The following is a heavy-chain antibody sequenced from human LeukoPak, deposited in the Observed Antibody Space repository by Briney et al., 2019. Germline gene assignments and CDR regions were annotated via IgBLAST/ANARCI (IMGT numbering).Heavy chain of an antibody. CDR1: GFTFSTYG. CDR2: IWHDGSIK. CDR3: ARAVGPFDF. Sequence: GGSLRHSCAASGFTFSTYGMHWVRPAPGKGLEWVAVIWHDGSIKYYADSVKGRFTISRDNSKNTLYLQMNSLRAEDTAVYYCARAVGPFDFWGPGTIVIVSS. V-gene: IGHV3-33*08. J-gene: IGHJ3*01.